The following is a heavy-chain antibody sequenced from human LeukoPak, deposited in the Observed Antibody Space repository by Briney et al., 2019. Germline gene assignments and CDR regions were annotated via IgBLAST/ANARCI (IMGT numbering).Heavy chain of an antibody. CDR3: ARGGYCSGGSCYLDY. CDR1: GGTFNNYA. CDR2: IIPIFGTA. J-gene: IGHJ4*02. D-gene: IGHD2-15*01. V-gene: IGHV1-69*05. Sequence: SVKVSCKASGGTFNNYAVSWVRQAPGQGLEWMGGIIPIFGTANYAQNFQGRVTISTDESTSTAYMELSSLISEDTAVYYCARGGYCSGGSCYLDYWGQGTLVTVSS.